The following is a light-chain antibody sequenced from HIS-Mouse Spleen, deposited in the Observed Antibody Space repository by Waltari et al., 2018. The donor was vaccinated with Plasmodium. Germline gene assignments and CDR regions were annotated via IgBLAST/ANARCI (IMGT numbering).Light chain of an antibody. CDR1: SGHSSYA. Sequence: QLVLTQSPSASASLGASVKLTCTLSSGHSSYAIAWHQQQPEKGPRYLRKLNSDGSTSTGDGIPVRFSGSSSGAERYLTISSLQSEDEADYYCQTWGTGMGVFGGGTKLTVL. CDR2: LNSDGST. CDR3: QTWGTGMGV. J-gene: IGLJ2*01. V-gene: IGLV4-69*01.